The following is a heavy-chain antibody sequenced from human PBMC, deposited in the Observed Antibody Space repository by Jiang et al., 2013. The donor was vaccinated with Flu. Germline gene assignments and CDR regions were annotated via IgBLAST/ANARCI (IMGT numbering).Heavy chain of an antibody. CDR2: INHSGST. J-gene: IGHJ4*02. D-gene: IGHD2-8*01. Sequence: LLKPSETLSLTCAVYGGSFSGYYWSWIRQPPGKGLEWIGEINHSGSTNYNPSLKSRVTISVDTSKNQFSLKLSSVTAADTAVYYCARAYLGVMPKEYYFDYWGQGTLVTVSS. V-gene: IGHV4-34*01. CDR1: GGSFSGYY. CDR3: ARAYLGVMPKEYYFDY.